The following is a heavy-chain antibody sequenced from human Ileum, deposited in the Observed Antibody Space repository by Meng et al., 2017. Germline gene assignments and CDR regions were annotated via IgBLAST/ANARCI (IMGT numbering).Heavy chain of an antibody. CDR2: IYWDDDK. D-gene: IGHD2-21*02. J-gene: IGHJ4*02. V-gene: IGHV2-5*02. CDR3: AHRPACGGDCWIDY. Sequence: KESVPTLAKPTQTLARTCTFCWVARSTSGGGVCWIRQPPGKALEWLALIYWDDDKRYSPSLKSRLTITKDTSKNQVVLTMTNMDPVDTATYYCAHRPACGGDCWIDYWGQGTLVTVSS. CDR1: WVARSTSGGG.